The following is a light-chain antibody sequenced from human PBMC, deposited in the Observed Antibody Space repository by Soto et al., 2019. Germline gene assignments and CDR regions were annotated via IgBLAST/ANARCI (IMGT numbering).Light chain of an antibody. V-gene: IGLV1-44*01. Sequence: QSVLTQPPSASGTPGQRVSISCSGSSSNIGSNAVHWYQQFPGTAPRLLIYRDSQRPSGVPDRFSGSKSGTSASLVISGLQSEDEADYYCAAWNDRPYLWVFGGGTKLTVL. CDR1: SSNIGSNA. CDR3: AAWNDRPYLWV. CDR2: RDS. J-gene: IGLJ3*02.